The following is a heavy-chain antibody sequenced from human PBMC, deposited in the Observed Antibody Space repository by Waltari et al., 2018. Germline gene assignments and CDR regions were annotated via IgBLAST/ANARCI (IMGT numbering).Heavy chain of an antibody. D-gene: IGHD6-6*01. CDR2: IIPIFGTA. Sequence: SSYAISWVRQAPGQGLEWMGGIIPIFGTANYAQKFQGRVTITADESTSTAYMELSSLRSEDTAVYYCARDSLSSSTYYYYGMDVWGQGTTVTVSS. CDR1: SSYA. J-gene: IGHJ6*02. CDR3: ARDSLSSSTYYYYGMDV. V-gene: IGHV1-69*01.